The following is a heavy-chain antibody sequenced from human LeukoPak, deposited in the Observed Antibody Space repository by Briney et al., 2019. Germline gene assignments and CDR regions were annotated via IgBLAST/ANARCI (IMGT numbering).Heavy chain of an antibody. D-gene: IGHD4-11*01. CDR2: IKSKASGGTI. CDR1: GFTFIHAW. Sequence: PGESLRLSCAASGFTFIHAWMSWVRQAPGKGLEWVGRIKSKASGGTIEYVAPVKGRFTISRDDSKNMLYLQMNSLKTEDTAVYYCTWVTTNDYSYYFMDVWGKGTTVTVSS. CDR3: TWVTTNDYSYYFMDV. V-gene: IGHV3-15*01. J-gene: IGHJ6*03.